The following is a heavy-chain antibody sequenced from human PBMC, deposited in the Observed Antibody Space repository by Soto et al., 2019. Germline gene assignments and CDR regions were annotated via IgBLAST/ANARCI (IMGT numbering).Heavy chain of an antibody. D-gene: IGHD5-18*01. Sequence: SLRLSCAASGFTFSSYEMNWVRQAPRKGLEWVSYISSSGSTIYYADSVKGRFTISRDNAKNSLYLQMNSLRAEDTAVYYCARESGYSYREFDYWGQGTLVTVSS. V-gene: IGHV3-48*03. CDR2: ISSSGSTI. CDR3: ARESGYSYREFDY. CDR1: GFTFSSYE. J-gene: IGHJ4*02.